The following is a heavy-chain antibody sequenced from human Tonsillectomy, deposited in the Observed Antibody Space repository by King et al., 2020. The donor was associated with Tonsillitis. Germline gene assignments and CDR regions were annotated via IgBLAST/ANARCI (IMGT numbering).Heavy chain of an antibody. Sequence: VQLVESGGGLVQPGGSLRLSCAASGFSFSSYWMHWVRQAPGKGLVWVSCINSDGSSTSYADSVKGRFTISRDNAKSTLYLQMNSLRAEDTAVYYCARDWGIKMVSHFDYWGQGTLVTVSS. D-gene: IGHD3-16*01. CDR1: GFSFSSYW. CDR2: INSDGSST. CDR3: ARDWGIKMVSHFDY. V-gene: IGHV3-74*01. J-gene: IGHJ4*02.